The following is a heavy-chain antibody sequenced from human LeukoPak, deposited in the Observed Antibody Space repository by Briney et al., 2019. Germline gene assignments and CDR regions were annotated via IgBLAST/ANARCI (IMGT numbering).Heavy chain of an antibody. J-gene: IGHJ4*02. CDR3: ARVVLWFGELPHFDY. CDR2: IYYSGST. Sequence: SETLSLTCTVSGGSISSSSYYWGWIRQPPGKGLEWIGSIYYSGSTYYNPSLKSRVTISVDTSKNQFSLKLSSVTAADTAVYYCARVVLWFGELPHFDYWGQGTLVTVSS. CDR1: GGSISSSSYY. D-gene: IGHD3-10*01. V-gene: IGHV4-39*07.